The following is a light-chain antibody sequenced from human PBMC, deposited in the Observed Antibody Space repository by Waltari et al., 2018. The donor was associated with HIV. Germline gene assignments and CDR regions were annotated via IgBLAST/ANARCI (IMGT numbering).Light chain of an antibody. J-gene: IGKJ1*01. CDR3: QQYHSPPQT. V-gene: IGKV4-1*01. CDR2: WAF. CDR1: QSMWYSRNNKDE. Sequence: IVMTPSPDSLAVSLGESAAINCQSSQSMWYSRNNKDELAWYQQKPAQAPKLLIYWAFERKGGVPARFSGSGSGRDFTLTISSLQAEDVAVYYCQQYHSPPQTFGQGTKVEVK.